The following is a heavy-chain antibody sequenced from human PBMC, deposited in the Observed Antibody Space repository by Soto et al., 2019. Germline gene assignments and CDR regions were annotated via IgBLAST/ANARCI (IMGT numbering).Heavy chain of an antibody. Sequence: QVQLQESGPGLVKPSETLSLTCTVSGDSISWYYWSWIRQPAGKGMEWIGRIHTTESTNYNPSLKSRVTMSIDTSNNQFSLRLSSLTAADTAVYYCVRAPSSAAGLYFDYWGQGTLVTVSS. CDR1: GDSISWYY. CDR2: IHTTEST. J-gene: IGHJ4*02. D-gene: IGHD6-13*01. CDR3: VRAPSSAAGLYFDY. V-gene: IGHV4-4*07.